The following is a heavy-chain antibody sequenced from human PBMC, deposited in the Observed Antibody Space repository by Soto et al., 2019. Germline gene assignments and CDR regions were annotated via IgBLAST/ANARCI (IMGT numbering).Heavy chain of an antibody. J-gene: IGHJ4*02. Sequence: EVQLLESGGGLVQPGGSLRLSCAASGFTFSSYAMSWVRQAPGKGLEWVSAISGSGGSTYYADSVKGRFTISRDNSKNTLYMQMNSLRAEDTAVYYCAKASGWFGEFDYWGQGTLVTVSS. D-gene: IGHD3-10*01. V-gene: IGHV3-23*01. CDR1: GFTFSSYA. CDR2: ISGSGGST. CDR3: AKASGWFGEFDY.